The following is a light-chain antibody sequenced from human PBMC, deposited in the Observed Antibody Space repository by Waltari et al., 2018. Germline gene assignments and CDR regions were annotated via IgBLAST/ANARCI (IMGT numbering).Light chain of an antibody. CDR2: GAS. V-gene: IGKV3-15*01. CDR1: QNIRSN. J-gene: IGKJ5*01. CDR3: QQYNNWPPIT. Sequence: EVVMTQSPAMVSVSPGERATLSCRASQNIRSNLAWYQQKPGQAPRLLIYGASTRATDIPARFSGSGSGTEFTLTITSLQSEVFAVYYCQQYNNWPPITFGQRTRLEIK.